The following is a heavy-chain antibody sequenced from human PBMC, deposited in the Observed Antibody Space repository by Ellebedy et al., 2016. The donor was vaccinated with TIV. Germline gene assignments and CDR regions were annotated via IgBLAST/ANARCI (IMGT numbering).Heavy chain of an antibody. CDR3: AIPAAGTSSDFDY. CDR1: GYSFTKYW. V-gene: IGHV5-51*01. J-gene: IGHJ4*02. D-gene: IGHD6-13*01. Sequence: GESLKISSRATGYSFTKYWIGWVRQLPGKGPEWMGIIYPGDSDTRYSPSFQGQVTISADKSISTAYLQWSGLKASDTAMYYCAIPAAGTSSDFDYWGQGTLVTVSS. CDR2: IYPGDSDT.